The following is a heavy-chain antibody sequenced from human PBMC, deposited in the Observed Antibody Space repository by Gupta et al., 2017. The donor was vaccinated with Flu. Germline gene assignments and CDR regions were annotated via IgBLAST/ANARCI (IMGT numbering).Heavy chain of an antibody. CDR2: IRSKANNYAT. V-gene: IGHV3-73*02. CDR3: TRGPRCGGDGSSPTEADY. CDR1: GLTLSGST. Sequence: EVQLVESGGGWVQPGGSLRLSCAASGLTLSGSTMHWVRQASGEGLEWVGRIRSKANNYATTYAASVKGRFTISRDDSKNTAYLQMNSLETEDTAVYYCTRGPRCGGDGSSPTEADYWGQGTLVTVSS. D-gene: IGHD2-21*02. J-gene: IGHJ4*02.